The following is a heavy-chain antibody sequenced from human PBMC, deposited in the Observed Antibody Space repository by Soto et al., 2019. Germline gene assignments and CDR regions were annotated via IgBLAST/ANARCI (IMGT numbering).Heavy chain of an antibody. CDR1: GGSISSSNW. V-gene: IGHV4-4*02. Sequence: QVQLQESGPGLVKPSGTLSLTCAVSGGSISSSNWWSWVRQHPGKGLEWIGEIYHSGSTHYNPSLKSRVTISVDKSKNQFSLMLSSVTAADTAVYYCARSGSGSYTGFFFDYWGQGTLVTVSS. J-gene: IGHJ4*02. CDR3: ARSGSGSYTGFFFDY. D-gene: IGHD1-26*01. CDR2: IYHSGST.